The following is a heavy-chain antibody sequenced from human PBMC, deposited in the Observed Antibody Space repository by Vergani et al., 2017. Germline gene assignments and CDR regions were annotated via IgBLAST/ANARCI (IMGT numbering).Heavy chain of an antibody. D-gene: IGHD1-1*01. CDR3: ARGNGNDGFNSYYYMDV. CDR2: ISDSGTSI. CDR1: GFTFRDFY. J-gene: IGHJ6*03. V-gene: IGHV3-11*01. Sequence: QVQLVESGGTLVKPGGSLRLSCAASGFTFRDFYMTWIRQVPGKGLEWVSHISDSGTSINYADSVKGRFTVSRDNAKKSLYLQMTSLRVEDTAVYYCARGNGNDGFNSYYYMDVWGKGTTVTVSS.